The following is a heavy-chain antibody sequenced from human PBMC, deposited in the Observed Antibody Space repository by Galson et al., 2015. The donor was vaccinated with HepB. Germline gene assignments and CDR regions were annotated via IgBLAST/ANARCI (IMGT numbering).Heavy chain of an antibody. J-gene: IGHJ4*02. CDR2: TYWDDDK. Sequence: PALVKPTQTLTLTCTFSGFSLSTSGVGVGWIRQPPGKALEWLALTYWDDDKRYSPSLKSGLTITKDTSKNQVVLTMTNMDPVDTATYYCAHRTYGDWMDYWGQGTLVTVSS. CDR1: GFSLSTSGVG. D-gene: IGHD4-17*01. V-gene: IGHV2-5*02. CDR3: AHRTYGDWMDY.